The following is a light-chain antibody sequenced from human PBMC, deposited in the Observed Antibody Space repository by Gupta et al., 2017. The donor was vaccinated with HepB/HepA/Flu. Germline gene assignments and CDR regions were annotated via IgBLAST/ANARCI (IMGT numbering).Light chain of an antibody. V-gene: IGKV2-30*01. CDR3: MQGTHWPYT. J-gene: IGKJ2*01. Sequence: DVVMTQSPLSLPVTLGQPVSISCTSSQSLVYEDGNTHLNWFQQRPGQSPRRLIYRTSNRDSGVPDRFSGSGSDTDFTLKISRVEAEDVGLYYCMQGTHWPYTFGQGTKLEIK. CDR1: QSLVYEDGNTH. CDR2: RTS.